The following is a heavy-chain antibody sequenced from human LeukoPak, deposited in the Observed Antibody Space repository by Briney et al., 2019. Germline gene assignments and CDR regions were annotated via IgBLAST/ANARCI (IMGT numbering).Heavy chain of an antibody. CDR3: ARRIGYCSGGSCYFFDY. CDR2: IYPGDSDT. Sequence: PGESLKISCKGSGYSFTSYWIGWERQMPGKGLEWMGIIYPGDSDTRYSPSFQGQVTISADKSISTAYLQWSSLKASDTAMYYCARRIGYCSGGSCYFFDYWGQGTLVTVSS. D-gene: IGHD2-15*01. V-gene: IGHV5-51*03. CDR1: GYSFTSYW. J-gene: IGHJ4*02.